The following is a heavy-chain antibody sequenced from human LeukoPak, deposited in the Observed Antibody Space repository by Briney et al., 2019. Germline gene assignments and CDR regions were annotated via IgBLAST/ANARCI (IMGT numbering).Heavy chain of an antibody. V-gene: IGHV4-38-2*01. D-gene: IGHD5-12*01. J-gene: IGHJ4*02. CDR3: ARVATTTNPPQRPFDY. CDR2: IYYSGST. Sequence: KASETLSLTCAVSGYSISSGYYWGWIRQAPGKGLEWIGSIYYSGSTYYNPSLKSRVTISVDTSKNQFSLKLSSVTAADTAVYYRARVATTTNPPQRPFDYWGQGTLVTVSS. CDR1: GYSISSGYY.